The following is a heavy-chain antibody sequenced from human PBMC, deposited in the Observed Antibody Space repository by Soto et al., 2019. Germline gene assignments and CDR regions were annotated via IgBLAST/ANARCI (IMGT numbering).Heavy chain of an antibody. CDR2: IGTRSDI. V-gene: IGHV3-21*01. CDR3: AREETAWPLAYGLDV. CDR1: GFSFSNFW. Sequence: GGSLRLSCAASGFSFSNFWMTWVRQVPGKGLEWVSTIGTRSDIYYAESVKGRFTISRDNAKNSLSLQMNSLRVEDTAVYYCAREETAWPLAYGLDVWGQGTAVTVSS. J-gene: IGHJ6*02. D-gene: IGHD2-21*02.